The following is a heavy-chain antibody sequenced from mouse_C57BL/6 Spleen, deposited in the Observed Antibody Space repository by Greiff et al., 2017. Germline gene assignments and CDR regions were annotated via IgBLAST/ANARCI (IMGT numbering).Heavy chain of an antibody. CDR3: ARGDYGSNWYFDV. D-gene: IGHD1-1*01. J-gene: IGHJ1*03. V-gene: IGHV5-17*01. CDR2: ISSGSSTI. CDR1: GFTFSDYG. Sequence: EVKLVESGGGLVQPGGSLSLSCAASGFTFSDYGMHWVRQAPEKGLEWVAYISSGSSTIYYADTVKGRFTISRDNAKNTLFLQMTSLRSEDTAMYYCARGDYGSNWYFDVWGTGTTVTVSS.